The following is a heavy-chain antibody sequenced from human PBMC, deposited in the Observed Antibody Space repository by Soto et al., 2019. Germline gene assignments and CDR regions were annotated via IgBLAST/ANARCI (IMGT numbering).Heavy chain of an antibody. CDR2: IWYDGSNK. V-gene: IGHV3-33*01. CDR3: ARGMVAFYYYYYMDV. J-gene: IGHJ6*03. CDR1: GFTFSSYG. D-gene: IGHD5-12*01. Sequence: PGGSLRLSCAASGFTFSSYGMHWVRQAPGKGLEWVAVIWYDGSNKYYADSVKGRFTISRDNSKNTLYLQMNSLRAEDTAVYYCARGMVAFYYYYYMDVWGKGTTVTVSS.